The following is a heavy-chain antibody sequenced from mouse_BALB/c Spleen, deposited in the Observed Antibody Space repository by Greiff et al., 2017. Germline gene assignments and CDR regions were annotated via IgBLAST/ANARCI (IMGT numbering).Heavy chain of an antibody. CDR3: ARGRYYGNYAMDY. CDR2: IDPENGNT. J-gene: IGHJ4*01. D-gene: IGHD2-1*01. Sequence: EVQLVESGAELVRPGALVKLSCKASGFNIKDYYMHWVKQRPEQGLEWIGWIDPENGNTIYDPKFQGKASITADTSSNTAYLQLSSLTSEDTAVYYCARGRYYGNYAMDYWGQGTSVTVSS. CDR1: GFNIKDYY. V-gene: IGHV14-1*02.